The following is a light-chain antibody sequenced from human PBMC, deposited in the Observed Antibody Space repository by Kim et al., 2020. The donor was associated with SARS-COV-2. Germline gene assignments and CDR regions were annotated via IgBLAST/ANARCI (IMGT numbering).Light chain of an antibody. CDR3: HQYMIYST. J-gene: IGKJ2*01. CDR1: QTIINS. CDR2: KVS. V-gene: IGKV1-5*03. Sequence: LSTSVGDRVTSTCRASQTIINSLAWFKQKPEKAPKLLIDKVSTLQSGVPTRYSGSGAGTDFTLTNSRLQHDDFADYYCHQYMIYSTFGQGTKLEI.